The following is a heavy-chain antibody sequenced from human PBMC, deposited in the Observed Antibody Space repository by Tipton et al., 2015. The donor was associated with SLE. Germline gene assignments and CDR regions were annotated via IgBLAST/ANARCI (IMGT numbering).Heavy chain of an antibody. CDR3: ARARPDTAMVHYYYYMDV. V-gene: IGHV1-18*01. CDR2: ISAYNGNT. J-gene: IGHJ6*03. CDR1: GYTFTSYG. Sequence: QLVQSGAEVKKPGASVKVSCKASGYTFTSYGISWVRQAPGQGLEWMGWISAYNGNTNYAQKLQGRVTMTTDTSTSTAYMELRSLRSDDPAVYYCARARPDTAMVHYYYYMDVWGKGTTVTVSS. D-gene: IGHD5-18*01.